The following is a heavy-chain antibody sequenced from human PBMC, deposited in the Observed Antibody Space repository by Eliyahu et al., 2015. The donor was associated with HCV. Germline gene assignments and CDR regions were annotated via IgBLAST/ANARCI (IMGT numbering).Heavy chain of an antibody. CDR2: MTRSSTFT. Sequence: EVQLVESGGGLVKPGGSLTLSCISSAFTFNTYAMNWVRQAPGKGPEWVSSMTRSSTFTDYADSVKGRFTMSRDNAENSIYLHMSSLRVEDTAVYYCARVSAYYYFDLWGRGTLVTVSS. D-gene: IGHD3-3*01. CDR1: AFTFNTYA. CDR3: ARVSAYYYFDL. J-gene: IGHJ2*01. V-gene: IGHV3-21*06.